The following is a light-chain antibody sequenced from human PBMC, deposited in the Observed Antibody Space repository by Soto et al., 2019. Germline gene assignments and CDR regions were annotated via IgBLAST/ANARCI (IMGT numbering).Light chain of an antibody. V-gene: IGKV3-20*01. CDR1: QTVRNNY. J-gene: IGKJ4*01. CDR3: QQYGSSPLT. CDR2: DAS. Sequence: EFVLTQSPGTLSLSPGERATLSCRASQTVRNNYLAWYQQKPGQAPRLLIYDASSRATGIPDRFSGGGSGTDFALTISRLEPADFAVYYCQQYGSSPLTFGGGTKVDI.